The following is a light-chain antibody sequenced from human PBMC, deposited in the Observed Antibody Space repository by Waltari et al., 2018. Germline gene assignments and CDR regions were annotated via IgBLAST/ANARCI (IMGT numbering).Light chain of an antibody. V-gene: IGLV8-61*01. CDR1: SGAVTSRYY. CDR3: VLYMGSGIWV. J-gene: IGLJ3*02. Sequence: QTVVTQEPSFSVSPGGTVTPTCGLGSGAVTSRYYPSWYQQTPGQAPPTPLYNTNIPSSGVPARFSGSILGNKAALTITGAQADDDSDYYCVLYMGSGIWVFGGGTKLTVL. CDR2: NTN.